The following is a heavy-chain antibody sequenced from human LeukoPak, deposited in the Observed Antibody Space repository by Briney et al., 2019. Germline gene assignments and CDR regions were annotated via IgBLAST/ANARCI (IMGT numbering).Heavy chain of an antibody. J-gene: IGHJ6*03. D-gene: IGHD2-15*01. CDR1: GLTFSSYE. Sequence: GGSLRLSCAASGLTFSSYEMNWVREAPGKGLEWVSYISSSGSTIYYADSVKGRFTISRDKAKMSLYLQINSLRAEDTAVYYFARVGTGYCSGGSCYQYYYMDVWGKGITVT. CDR2: ISSSGSTI. V-gene: IGHV3-48*03. CDR3: ARVGTGYCSGGSCYQYYYMDV.